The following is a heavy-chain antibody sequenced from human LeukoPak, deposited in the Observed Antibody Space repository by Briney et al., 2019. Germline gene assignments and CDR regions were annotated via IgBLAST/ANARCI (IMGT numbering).Heavy chain of an antibody. J-gene: IGHJ4*02. Sequence: GGSLRLSCAASGFTFSSYAMHWVRQAPGKGLEGVAVISYDGSNKYYADSVKGRFTISRDNSKNTLYLQMNSLRAEDTAVYYCASLAPYYYDSSGYLRWGQGTLVTVSS. CDR3: ASLAPYYYDSSGYLR. CDR2: ISYDGSNK. V-gene: IGHV3-30-3*01. CDR1: GFTFSSYA. D-gene: IGHD3-22*01.